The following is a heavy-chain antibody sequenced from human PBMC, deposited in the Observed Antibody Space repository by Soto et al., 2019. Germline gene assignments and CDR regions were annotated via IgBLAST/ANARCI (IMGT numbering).Heavy chain of an antibody. J-gene: IGHJ5*02. Sequence: ASVKVSRKASGYTFTSYGISWARQAPGQGLEWMGWISAYNGNTNYAQKLQGRVTMTTDTSTSTAYMELRSLRSDDTAVYYCARGRGIVVVPAAMEPWFDPWGQGTLVTVSS. CDR3: ARGRGIVVVPAAMEPWFDP. CDR2: ISAYNGNT. V-gene: IGHV1-18*01. D-gene: IGHD2-2*01. CDR1: GYTFTSYG.